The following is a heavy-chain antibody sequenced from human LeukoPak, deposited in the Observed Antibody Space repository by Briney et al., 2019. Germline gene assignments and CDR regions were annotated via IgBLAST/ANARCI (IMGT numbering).Heavy chain of an antibody. V-gene: IGHV3-23*01. D-gene: IGHD3-22*01. CDR3: ARDLYYDSSGYSVY. CDR1: GFTFSSYA. Sequence: VGSLRLSCAASGFTFSSYAMSWVRQASGKGLEWVSAISGSGGSTYYADSVKGRFTISRDNAKNSLYLQMNSLRAEDTAVYYCARDLYYDSSGYSVYWGQGTLVSVSS. CDR2: ISGSGGST. J-gene: IGHJ4*02.